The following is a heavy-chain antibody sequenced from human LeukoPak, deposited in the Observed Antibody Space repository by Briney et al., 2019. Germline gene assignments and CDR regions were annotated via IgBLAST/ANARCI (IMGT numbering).Heavy chain of an antibody. CDR1: GFTFSSYS. J-gene: IGHJ4*02. CDR2: ISCSGGNT. D-gene: IGHD6-19*01. CDR3: AAVANTGFDY. V-gene: IGHV3-23*01. Sequence: PGGSLRLSCAASGFTFSSYSMSWVRQAPGKGLEWVSAISCSGGNTYYADSVKGRFTISRDTSKNTLYLQMNSLRAEDTAVYYCAAVANTGFDYWGQGTLGTVSS.